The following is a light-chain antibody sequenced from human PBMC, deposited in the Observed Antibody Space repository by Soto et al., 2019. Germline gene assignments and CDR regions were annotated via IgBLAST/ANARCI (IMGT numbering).Light chain of an antibody. V-gene: IGLV2-14*01. J-gene: IGLJ1*01. CDR2: EVS. CDR1: SSDVGGYNH. Sequence: QSALTQPASVSGSPGQSITISCTGTSSDVGGYNHVSWYQQHPGKAPKVMIYEVSNRPPGVSNRFSGSKSGNTASLTISGLQAEDEADYYCSSYTSSSTQYVFGTGTKVTVL. CDR3: SSYTSSSTQYV.